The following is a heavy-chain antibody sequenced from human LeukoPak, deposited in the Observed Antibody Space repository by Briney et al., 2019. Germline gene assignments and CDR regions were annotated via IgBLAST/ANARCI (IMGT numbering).Heavy chain of an antibody. D-gene: IGHD2-15*01. CDR1: GGTSSSYA. V-gene: IGHV1-69*06. CDR2: IIPIFGTA. CDR3: ARDGCSGGSCYRDFDY. J-gene: IGHJ4*02. Sequence: SVKVSCKASGGTSSSYAISWVRQAPGQGLEWMGGIIPIFGTANYAQKFQGRVTITADKSTSTAYMELSSLRSEDTAVYYCARDGCSGGSCYRDFDYWGQGTLVTVSS.